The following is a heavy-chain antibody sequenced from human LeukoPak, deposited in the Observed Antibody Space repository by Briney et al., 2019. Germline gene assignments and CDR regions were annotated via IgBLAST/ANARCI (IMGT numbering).Heavy chain of an antibody. CDR1: GGSFSGYY. D-gene: IGHD1-14*01. Sequence: SETLSLTCAVYGGSFSGYYWSWLRQPPGKGLEWIGEINHSGSTNYNPSLKSRVTISVDTSKNQFSLKLSSVTAADTAVYYCARGNRRTKMDVWGKGTTVTVSS. J-gene: IGHJ6*04. V-gene: IGHV4-34*01. CDR3: ARGNRRTKMDV. CDR2: INHSGST.